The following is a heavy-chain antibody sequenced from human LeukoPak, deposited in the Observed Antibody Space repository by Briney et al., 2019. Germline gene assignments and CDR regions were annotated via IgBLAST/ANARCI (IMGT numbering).Heavy chain of an antibody. Sequence: PGGSLRLSCAASGFTVSSNYMSWVRQAPGKGLEWVSVIYSGGSTYYADSVKGRFTISRDNSKNTLYLQMNSLRAEDTAVYYCARRSRKGYYYYMDVWGKGTTVTVSS. D-gene: IGHD2-2*01. V-gene: IGHV3-53*01. CDR2: IYSGGST. CDR3: ARRSRKGYYYYMDV. CDR1: GFTVSSNY. J-gene: IGHJ6*03.